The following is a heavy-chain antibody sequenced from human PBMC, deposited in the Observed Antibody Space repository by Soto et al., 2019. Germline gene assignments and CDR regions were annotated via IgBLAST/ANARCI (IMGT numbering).Heavy chain of an antibody. CDR1: GYTFTIYY. Sequence: EASVKVSCKASGYTFTIYYMHWVRQAPGQGLEWMGIINPSGGSTSYAQKFQGRVTMTRDTSTSTVYMELSSLRSEDTAVYYCARDSAVAGVDYAFDIWGQGTMVTVS. V-gene: IGHV1-46*01. D-gene: IGHD6-19*01. J-gene: IGHJ3*02. CDR2: INPSGGST. CDR3: ARDSAVAGVDYAFDI.